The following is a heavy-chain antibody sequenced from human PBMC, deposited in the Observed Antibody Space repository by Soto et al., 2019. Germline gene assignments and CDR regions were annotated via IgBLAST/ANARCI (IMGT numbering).Heavy chain of an antibody. J-gene: IGHJ6*02. CDR1: GFTFSSYW. D-gene: IGHD6-13*01. CDR2: IKQDGSEK. V-gene: IGHV3-7*01. Sequence: PGGSLRLSCAASGFTFSSYWMSWVRQAPGKGLEWVANIKQDGSEKYYVDSVKGRFTISRDNAKNSLYLQMNSLRAEDTAVYYCARDSSPRSSWTVPYYYYYGMDVWGQGTTVTVSS. CDR3: ARDSSPRSSWTVPYYYYYGMDV.